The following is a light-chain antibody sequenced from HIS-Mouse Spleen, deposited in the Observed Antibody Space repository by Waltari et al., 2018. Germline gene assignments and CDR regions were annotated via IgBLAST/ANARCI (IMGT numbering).Light chain of an antibody. CDR3: QQYYSTPPYT. CDR2: CAS. J-gene: IGKJ2*01. V-gene: IGKV4-1*01. Sequence: DLVMTQSPDSLAVSLSKRAPIHCKSSPGFLNSSNNKNYLAWYQQKPRQPPQMLIYCASTRESGVPDRRSGSGSGTDFTLTISSRQAEDVAVYYCQQYYSTPPYTFGQGTKLEIK. CDR1: PGFLNSSNNKNY.